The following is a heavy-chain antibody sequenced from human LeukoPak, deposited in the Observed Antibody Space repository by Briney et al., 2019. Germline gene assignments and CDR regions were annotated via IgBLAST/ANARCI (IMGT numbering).Heavy chain of an antibody. CDR2: ISYDGSNK. J-gene: IGHJ4*02. Sequence: GGSLRLSCAASGFTFSSYGMHWVRQAPGKGLEWVAVISYDGSNKYYADSVKGRFTISRDNSKNTLYLQMNSLRAEDTAVYYCAKDVYGGNPTAGHYWGQGTLVTVSS. CDR1: GFTFSSYG. CDR3: AKDVYGGNPTAGHY. V-gene: IGHV3-30*18. D-gene: IGHD4-23*01.